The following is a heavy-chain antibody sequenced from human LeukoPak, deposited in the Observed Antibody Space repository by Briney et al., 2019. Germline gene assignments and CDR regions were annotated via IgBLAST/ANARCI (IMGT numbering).Heavy chain of an antibody. CDR1: VGYISSYY. D-gene: IGHD3-16*02. V-gene: IGHV4-59*01. J-gene: IGHJ4*01. CDR2: VFYSGST. Sequence: PSETLPLTCAVSVGYISSYYWTWIRQSPGKGLEWIGNVFYSGSTNYNPSLKSRVTISIDTSKNHFSLKLTSVTAADTAVYFCASGTVSGVIAPHSFHYWGRGTLVTVSS. CDR3: ASGTVSGVIAPHSFHY.